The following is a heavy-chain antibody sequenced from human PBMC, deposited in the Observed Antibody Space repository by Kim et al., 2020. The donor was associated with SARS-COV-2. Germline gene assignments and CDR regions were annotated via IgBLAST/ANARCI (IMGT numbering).Heavy chain of an antibody. CDR3: AREFHYYDRPGGAFDI. V-gene: IGHV4-59*01. D-gene: IGHD3-22*01. CDR2: IYYSGST. Sequence: SETLSLTCTVSGGSISSYYWSWIRQPPGKGLEWIGYIYYSGSTNYNPSLKSRVTISVDTSKNQFSLKLSSVTAADTAVYYCAREFHYYDRPGGAFDIWG. J-gene: IGHJ3*02. CDR1: GGSISSYY.